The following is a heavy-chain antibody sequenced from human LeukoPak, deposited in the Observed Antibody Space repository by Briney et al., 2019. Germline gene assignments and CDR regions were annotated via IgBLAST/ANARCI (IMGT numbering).Heavy chain of an antibody. D-gene: IGHD6-19*01. J-gene: IGHJ4*02. V-gene: IGHV4-30-2*01. Sequence: SETLSLTCTVSGGSVSSGDYYWSWIRQPPGKGLEWIGSVYHSGETYYNPSLKSRVTISVDTSKNQFSLKLSSVTAADTAVYYCARWEQWLVGGFDYWGQGTLVTVSS. CDR3: ARWEQWLVGGFDY. CDR2: VYHSGET. CDR1: GGSVSSGDYY.